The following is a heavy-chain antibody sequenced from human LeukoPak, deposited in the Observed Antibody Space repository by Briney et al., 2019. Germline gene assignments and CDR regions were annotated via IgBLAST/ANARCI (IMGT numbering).Heavy chain of an antibody. CDR2: ISYDGSNK. Sequence: GRSLRLSCAASGFTFSSYGMHWVRQTPGKGLEWVAVISYDGSNKYYADSVKGRFTISRDNSKHTLYLQMNSLRAEDTAVYYCARDPQGPVPPFGVVIPYYFDYWGQGTLVTVSS. CDR3: ARDPQGPVPPFGVVIPYYFDY. J-gene: IGHJ4*02. V-gene: IGHV3-30*03. D-gene: IGHD3-3*01. CDR1: GFTFSSYG.